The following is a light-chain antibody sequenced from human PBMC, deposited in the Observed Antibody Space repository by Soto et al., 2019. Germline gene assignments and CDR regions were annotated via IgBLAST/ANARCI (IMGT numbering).Light chain of an antibody. J-gene: IGKJ4*01. CDR2: LGS. CDR1: QSLLHSNGYTY. Sequence: DIVMTQSPLSLPVTPGEPASISCRSSQSLLHSNGYTYLDWYLQKPGQSPQVLISLGSNRASGVPDRFSGSGTGTDFTLKISRVEAEDVGVYYCMQALQTPLTFGGGTKVEIK. V-gene: IGKV2-28*01. CDR3: MQALQTPLT.